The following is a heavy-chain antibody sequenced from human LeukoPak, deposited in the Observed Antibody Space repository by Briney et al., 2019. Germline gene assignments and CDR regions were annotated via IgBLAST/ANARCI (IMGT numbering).Heavy chain of an antibody. CDR2: ISYDGSNK. Sequence: QPGGSLRLSCAASGFTFSSYAMHWVRQAPGKGLEWVAVISYDGSNKYYADSVKGRFTISRDNSKNTLYLQMNSLRAEDTAVYYCARDLVPGIAAAGNPDYWGQGTLVTVSS. J-gene: IGHJ4*02. CDR1: GFTFSSYA. V-gene: IGHV3-30-3*01. D-gene: IGHD6-13*01. CDR3: ARDLVPGIAAAGNPDY.